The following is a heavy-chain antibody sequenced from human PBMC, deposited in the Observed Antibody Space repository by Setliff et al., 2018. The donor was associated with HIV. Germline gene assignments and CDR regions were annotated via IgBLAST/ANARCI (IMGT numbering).Heavy chain of an antibody. J-gene: IGHJ4*02. Sequence: SETLSLTCTVSGGSISSHYWSWIRQPPGKGLEWIGYIYYSGSTNYNPSLKNRVTILIDTSKKQFSLNLSSVTAADTAVYYCARQGAVTGHSIDYWGQGALVTVSS. D-gene: IGHD6-19*01. CDR1: GGSISSHY. CDR2: IYYSGST. CDR3: ARQGAVTGHSIDY. V-gene: IGHV4-59*08.